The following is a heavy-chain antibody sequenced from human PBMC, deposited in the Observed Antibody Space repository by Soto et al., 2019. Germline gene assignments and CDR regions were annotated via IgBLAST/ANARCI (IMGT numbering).Heavy chain of an antibody. CDR3: ARDSDLGIGLFGY. CDR1: GYTFTSYA. D-gene: IGHD7-27*01. V-gene: IGHV1-3*01. J-gene: IGHJ4*02. Sequence: ASVKVSCKASGYTFTSYAMHWVRQAPGQRLEWMGWINAGNGNTKYSQKFQGRVTITRDTSASIAYMELSSLRSEHTAVYYCARDSDLGIGLFGYWGQGTLVTVSS. CDR2: INAGNGNT.